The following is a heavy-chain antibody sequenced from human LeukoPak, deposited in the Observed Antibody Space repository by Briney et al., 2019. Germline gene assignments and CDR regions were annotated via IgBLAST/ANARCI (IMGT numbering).Heavy chain of an antibody. CDR1: GYSFTSYW. J-gene: IGHJ5*02. D-gene: IGHD2-2*01. CDR2: IYPGDSDT. V-gene: IGHV5-51*01. CDR3: ARLLGYCSSTSCYDSAFDP. Sequence: GESLKISCKGSGYSFTSYWIGWVRQMPGKGLEWMGIIYPGDSDTRYSPSFQGQVTISADKSISTAYLQWSSLKASDTAMYYCARLLGYCSSTSCYDSAFDPWGQGTLVTVSS.